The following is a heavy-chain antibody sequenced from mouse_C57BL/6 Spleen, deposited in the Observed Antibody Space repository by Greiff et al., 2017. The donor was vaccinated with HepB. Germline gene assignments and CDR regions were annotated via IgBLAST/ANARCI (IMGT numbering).Heavy chain of an antibody. Sequence: DVMLVESGGDLVKPGGSLKLSCAASGFTFSSYGMSWVRQTPDKRLEWVATISSGGSYTYYPDSVKGRFTISRDNAKNTLYLQMSSLKSEDTAMYYCAITTVDYWGQGTTLTVSS. CDR2: ISSGGSYT. CDR1: GFTFSSYG. V-gene: IGHV5-6*02. J-gene: IGHJ2*01. CDR3: AITTVDY. D-gene: IGHD1-1*01.